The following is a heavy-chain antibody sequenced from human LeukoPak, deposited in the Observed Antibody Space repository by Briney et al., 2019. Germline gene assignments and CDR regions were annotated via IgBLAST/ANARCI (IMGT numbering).Heavy chain of an antibody. CDR1: GFTFSSYN. CDR3: AKAGSIRFDY. V-gene: IGHV3-21*04. D-gene: IGHD1-26*01. CDR2: ISPTSSYI. Sequence: GGSLRPSCAASGFTFSSYNMNWVRQAPGKGLEWVSSISPTSSYISYADSVKGRFTISRDNAKNSLYLQMNSLRAEDTAVYYCAKAGSIRFDYWGQGTLVTVSS. J-gene: IGHJ4*02.